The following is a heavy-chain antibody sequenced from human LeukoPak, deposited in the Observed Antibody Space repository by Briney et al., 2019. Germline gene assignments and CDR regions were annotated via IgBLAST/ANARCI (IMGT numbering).Heavy chain of an antibody. D-gene: IGHD6-19*01. J-gene: IGHJ4*02. CDR3: ARGNSVAGTDISY. V-gene: IGHV3-21*01. CDR2: ISSSSGYT. Sequence: GGSLRLSCAASGFTFSTYSMNWVRQAPGKGLEWVSSISSSSGYTYYADSVKGRFTISRDNAKNSLYLQMNSLRAEDTAVYYCARGNSVAGTDISYWGQGTLATVSS. CDR1: GFTFSTYS.